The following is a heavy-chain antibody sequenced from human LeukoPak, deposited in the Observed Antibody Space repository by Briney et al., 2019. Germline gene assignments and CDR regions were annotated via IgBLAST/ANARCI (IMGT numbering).Heavy chain of an antibody. CDR2: ISADAATV. CDR1: GFIFSNYY. V-gene: IGHV3-11*04. J-gene: IGHJ4*02. D-gene: IGHD5-12*01. Sequence: PGGSLRLSCTASGFIFSNYYMAWVRQPPGRGLEWISYISADAATVKYADSVEGRFTVSRGNTQNSIYLEMSSLRVDDTAVYYCARMYSSGYYGDYFDYWGQGNLVSVSS. CDR3: ARMYSSGYYGDYFDY.